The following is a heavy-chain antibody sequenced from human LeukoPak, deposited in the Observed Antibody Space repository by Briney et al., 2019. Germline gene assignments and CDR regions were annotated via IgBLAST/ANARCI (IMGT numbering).Heavy chain of an antibody. CDR2: IRDDGSNK. J-gene: IGHJ6*04. V-gene: IGHV3-30*02. CDR3: AELGITMIGGV. Sequence: GGSLRLSCAASGFTFSSYGMHWVRQAPGKGLEWVTFIRDDGSNKYYADSVKGRFTISRDNAKNSLYLQMNSLRAEDTAVYYCAELGITMIGGVWGKGTTVTISS. D-gene: IGHD3-10*02. CDR1: GFTFSSYG.